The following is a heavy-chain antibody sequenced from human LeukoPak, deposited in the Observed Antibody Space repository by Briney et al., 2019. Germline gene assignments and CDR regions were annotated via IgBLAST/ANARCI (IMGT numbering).Heavy chain of an antibody. CDR2: IDNAGSIT. CDR1: GFTFSSYA. V-gene: IGHV3-74*03. CDR3: VRSAFHAGSGNYYDY. D-gene: IGHD3-22*01. J-gene: IGHJ4*02. Sequence: GGSLRLSCAASGFTFSSYAITWVRQAPGKGLVWVSRIDNAGSITTYADSVKGRFTFSRDNAENTLYLQMNSLRVEDTAVYYCVRSAFHAGSGNYYDYWGQGTLVTVSS.